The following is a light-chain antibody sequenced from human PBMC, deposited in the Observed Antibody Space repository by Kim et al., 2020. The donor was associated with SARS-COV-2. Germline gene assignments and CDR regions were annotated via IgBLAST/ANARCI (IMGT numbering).Light chain of an antibody. CDR3: QVWDSSTGV. J-gene: IGLJ1*01. Sequence: YELTQPLSVSVALGQTARLTCGGNNFETKSVHWYVQRPGQAPLLVIYRDNNRPSGVPERFSGSKSGNTATLTISRAQAGDEADYFCQVWDSSTGVFGTG. V-gene: IGLV3-9*01. CDR1: NFETKS. CDR2: RDN.